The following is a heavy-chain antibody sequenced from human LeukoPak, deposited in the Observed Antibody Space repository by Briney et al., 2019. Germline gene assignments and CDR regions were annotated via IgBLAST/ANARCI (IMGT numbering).Heavy chain of an antibody. J-gene: IGHJ6*04. Sequence: SVKVSCKASGGTFSSYAISWVRQAPGQGLEWMGGIIPIFGTANYAQKFQGRVTITADESTSTAYMELSSLRSEDTAVYYCARGRGAVAGTWYYGMNVWGKGTTVTVSS. V-gene: IGHV1-69*01. CDR1: GGTFSSYA. CDR3: ARGRGAVAGTWYYGMNV. D-gene: IGHD6-19*01. CDR2: IIPIFGTA.